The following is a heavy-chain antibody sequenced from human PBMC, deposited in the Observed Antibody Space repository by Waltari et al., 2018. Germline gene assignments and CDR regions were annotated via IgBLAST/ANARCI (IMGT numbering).Heavy chain of an antibody. V-gene: IGHV4-39*07. CDR1: GDSISNNHYY. CDR2: IHYIGDT. CDR3: ARNQRGWFDAFDI. J-gene: IGHJ3*02. D-gene: IGHD6-19*01. Sequence: QLQLQESGPGLVEPSETLSLTCTPSGDSISNNHYYWGWIRQPRGTGLQWIGSIHYIGDTYYSSSLKSRVIISVDTSNNQFSLRLTSVTAADTAIYFCARNQRGWFDAFDIWGQGTAVTVSS.